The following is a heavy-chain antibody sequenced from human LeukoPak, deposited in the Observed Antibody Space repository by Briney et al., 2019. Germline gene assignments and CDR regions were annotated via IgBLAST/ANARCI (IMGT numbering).Heavy chain of an antibody. D-gene: IGHD2-15*01. J-gene: IGHJ4*02. Sequence: GGSLRLSCAASGFTFSNYGMSWVRQAPGKGLEWVSAISGSGGSTYYADSVKGRFTISRDNSKNTLYLQMNSLRVEDTAVYYCAKNSGGTCYSAYDYWGQGTLVTVSS. CDR1: GFTFSNYG. CDR2: ISGSGGST. CDR3: AKNSGGTCYSAYDY. V-gene: IGHV3-23*01.